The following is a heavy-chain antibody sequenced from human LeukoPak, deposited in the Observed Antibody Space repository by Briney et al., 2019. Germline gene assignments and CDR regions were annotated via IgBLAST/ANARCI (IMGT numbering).Heavy chain of an antibody. CDR1: GGSISSYY. J-gene: IGHJ4*02. CDR2: IYTSGST. CDR3: ARRYSGSYSGHFDY. D-gene: IGHD1-26*01. V-gene: IGHV4-4*07. Sequence: PSETLSLTCTVSGGSISSYYWSWIRQPAGKGLEWIGRIYTSGSTNYNPSLKSRVTISVDPSKNQFSLKLSSVTAADTAVYYCARRYSGSYSGHFDYWGQGTLVTVSS.